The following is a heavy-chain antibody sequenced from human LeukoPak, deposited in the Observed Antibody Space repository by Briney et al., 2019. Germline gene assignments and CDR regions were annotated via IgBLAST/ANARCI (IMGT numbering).Heavy chain of an antibody. CDR3: AREYSYGYNWFDP. V-gene: IGHV3-7*01. J-gene: IGHJ5*02. CDR1: GFTFSSYW. CDR2: IKQDGSEK. Sequence: GGSLRLSCAASGFTFSSYWMSWVRQAPGKWLEWVANIKQDGSEKYYVDSVKGRFTISRDNAKNSLYLQMNSLRAEDTAVYYCAREYSYGYNWFDPWGQGTLVTVSS. D-gene: IGHD5-18*01.